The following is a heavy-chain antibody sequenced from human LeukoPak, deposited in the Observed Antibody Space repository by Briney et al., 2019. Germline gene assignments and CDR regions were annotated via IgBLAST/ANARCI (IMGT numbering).Heavy chain of an antibody. D-gene: IGHD3-22*01. V-gene: IGHV3-15*01. CDR2: IKSKTDGGTT. Sequence: GGSLRLSCAASGFTFSNAWMSWVRQAPGKGLEWVGRIKSKTDGGTTDYAAPVKGRFTISRDDSKNTLYLQMNSLKTEDTAVYYCTTDYYDSSGYYYLDYWGQGTLVIVSS. J-gene: IGHJ4*02. CDR3: TTDYYDSSGYYYLDY. CDR1: GFTFSNAW.